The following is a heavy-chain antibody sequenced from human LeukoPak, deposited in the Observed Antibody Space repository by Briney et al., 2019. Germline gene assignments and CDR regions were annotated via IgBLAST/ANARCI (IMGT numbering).Heavy chain of an antibody. V-gene: IGHV1-2*02. J-gene: IGHJ4*02. CDR3: ARVAWGTAMVTGEPDY. CDR1: GYTFTGYY. Sequence: ASVKVSCKASGYTFTGYYMHWVRQAPGQGLEWMGWINPNSGGTNYAQKFQGRVTMTRDTSISTAYMELSRLRSDDTAVYYCARVAWGTAMVTGEPDYWGQGTLVTVSS. CDR2: INPNSGGT. D-gene: IGHD5-18*01.